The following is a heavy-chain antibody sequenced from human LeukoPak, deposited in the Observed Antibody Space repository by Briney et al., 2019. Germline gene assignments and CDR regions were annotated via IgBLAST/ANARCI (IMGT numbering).Heavy chain of an antibody. D-gene: IGHD6-13*01. CDR3: ARSPGIAAAFDY. J-gene: IGHJ4*02. Sequence: SETLSLTCTVSGGSISNYYWSWMRQPPGKGLEWIGYIYYSGSTNYNPSLKSRVTISVDTSKNQFSLKLSSVTAADTAVYYCARSPGIAAAFDYWGQETLVAVSS. CDR1: GGSISNYY. V-gene: IGHV4-59*08. CDR2: IYYSGST.